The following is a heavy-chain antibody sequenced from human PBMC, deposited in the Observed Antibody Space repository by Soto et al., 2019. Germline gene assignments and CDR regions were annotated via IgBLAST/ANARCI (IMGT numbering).Heavy chain of an antibody. V-gene: IGHV4-59*01. CDR3: ASLRSGSSSFLFFDI. D-gene: IGHD6-6*01. CDR1: GGSISSYY. J-gene: IGHJ3*02. CDR2: IYYSGST. Sequence: SETLSLTCTVSGGSISSYYWSWIRQPTGKGLEWIGYIYYSGSTNYNPSLKSRVTISVDTSKNQFSLKLSSVTAVDTAVYYCASLRSGSSSFLFFDIGGQETMVPVSS.